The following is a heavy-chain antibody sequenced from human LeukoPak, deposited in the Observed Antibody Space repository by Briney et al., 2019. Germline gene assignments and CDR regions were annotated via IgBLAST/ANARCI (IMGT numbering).Heavy chain of an antibody. V-gene: IGHV3-7*01. CDR2: IKQDESQK. J-gene: IGHJ4*02. Sequence: GGSLRLSCSASGFTFSNYWMTWVRQAPGKGLEWVANIKQDESQKYYVDSVKGRFTISRDNAKSSLYLQMNSLRAEDTAIYYCARPLGYCSGDSCFPFDCWGQGTLVTVSS. CDR3: ARPLGYCSGDSCFPFDC. D-gene: IGHD2-15*01. CDR1: GFTFSNYW.